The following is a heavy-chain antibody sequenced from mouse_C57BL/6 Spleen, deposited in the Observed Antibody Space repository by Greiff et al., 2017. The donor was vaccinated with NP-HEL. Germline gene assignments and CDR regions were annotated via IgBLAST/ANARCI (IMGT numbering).Heavy chain of an antibody. D-gene: IGHD2-5*01. V-gene: IGHV5-16*01. J-gene: IGHJ4*01. Sequence: EVQLVESEGGLVQPGSSMKLSCTASGFTFSDYYMAWVRQVPEQGLEWVANINYDGSSTYYLDSLKSRFIISRDNANNILYLQMSSLKSEDTATDYCARGSNCDYAMDYWGQGTSVTVSS. CDR3: ARGSNCDYAMDY. CDR1: GFTFSDYY. CDR2: INYDGSST.